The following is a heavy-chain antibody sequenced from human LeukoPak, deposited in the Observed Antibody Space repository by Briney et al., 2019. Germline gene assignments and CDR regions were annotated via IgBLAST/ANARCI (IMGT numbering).Heavy chain of an antibody. CDR1: GFTFTSSA. CDR3: AATYSSSWYDLTYYYYGMDG. CDR2: IVVGSGNT. D-gene: IGHD6-13*01. V-gene: IGHV1-58*02. Sequence: ASVKVSCKASGFTFTSSAMQWVRQARGQRLEWIGWIVVGSGNTNYAQKFQERVTITRDMSTSTAYMELSSLRSEDTAVYYCAATYSSSWYDLTYYYYGMDGWGQGTTVTVSS. J-gene: IGHJ6*02.